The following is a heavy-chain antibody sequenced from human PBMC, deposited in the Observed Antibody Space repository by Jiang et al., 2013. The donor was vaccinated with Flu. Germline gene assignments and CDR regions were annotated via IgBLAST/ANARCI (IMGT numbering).Heavy chain of an antibody. CDR2: FLQWDH. CDR3: VRLRQEMAGDWFDP. D-gene: IGHD2-8*01. V-gene: IGHV4-59*01. Sequence: KPSETLSLNCTVSDDSISSSYWSWIRQPPREGTGVDWLYFLQWDHQLQPSLQRRVTISLDTSKKQFSLKLRSVTAADTATYYCVRLRQEMAGDWFDPWGPGTLATVSS. CDR1: DDSISSSY. J-gene: IGHJ5*02.